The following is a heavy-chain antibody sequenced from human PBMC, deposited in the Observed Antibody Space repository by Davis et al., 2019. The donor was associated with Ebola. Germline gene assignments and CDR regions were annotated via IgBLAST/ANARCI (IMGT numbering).Heavy chain of an antibody. D-gene: IGHD6-19*01. Sequence: GESLKISCAASGFTLNRYWMHWVRQAPGKGLVWVAVISYDGSNKYYADSVKGRFTISRDNSKNTLYLQMNSLRAEDTAVYYCAKGAGLDYWGQGTLVTVSS. V-gene: IGHV3-30*18. CDR1: GFTLNRYW. CDR2: ISYDGSNK. J-gene: IGHJ4*02. CDR3: AKGAGLDY.